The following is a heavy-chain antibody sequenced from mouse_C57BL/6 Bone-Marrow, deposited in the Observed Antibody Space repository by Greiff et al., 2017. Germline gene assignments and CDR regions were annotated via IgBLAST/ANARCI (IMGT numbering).Heavy chain of an antibody. D-gene: IGHD2-3*01. CDR2: IYPGDGDT. J-gene: IGHJ3*01. V-gene: IGHV1-82*01. CDR3: GDGYYAEN. CDR1: GYAFSSSW. Sequence: QVQLQQSGPELVKPGASVKISCKASGYAFSSSWLNWVKQRPGKGLEWIGRIYPGDGDTNYNGKFKGKATLTADKSSSTAYMQLSSLTSEDSAVYCCGDGYYAENWGQGTLVTVSA.